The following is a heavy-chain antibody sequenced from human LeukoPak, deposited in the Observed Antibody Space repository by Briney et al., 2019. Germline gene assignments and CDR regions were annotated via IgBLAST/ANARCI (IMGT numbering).Heavy chain of an antibody. J-gene: IGHJ6*02. CDR2: ISYDGSNK. Sequence: GRSLRLSCAASGSTFSSYAMHWVRQAPGKGLEWVAVISYDGSNKYYADSVKGRFTISRDNSKNTLYLQMNSLRAEDTAVYYCARDAEDYYYGMDVWGQGTTVTVSS. CDR3: ARDAEDYYYGMDV. V-gene: IGHV3-30-3*01. CDR1: GSTFSSYA.